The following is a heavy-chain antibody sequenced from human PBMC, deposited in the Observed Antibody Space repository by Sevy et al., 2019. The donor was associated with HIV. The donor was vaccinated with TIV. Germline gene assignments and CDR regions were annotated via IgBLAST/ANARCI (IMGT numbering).Heavy chain of an antibody. CDR2: INSDSGVT. CDR1: GYIFSDYY. Sequence: ASVKVSCKASGYIFSDYYIHWVQQAPGQGLEWMAWINSDSGVTNYAQRFQGEVTVTRDTSLRTAYLELTNLKSNDTAIYYCARLTTQPTSDLYGLDVWGQGTTVTVSS. CDR3: ARLTTQPTSDLYGLDV. J-gene: IGHJ6*02. V-gene: IGHV1-2*02. D-gene: IGHD4-17*01.